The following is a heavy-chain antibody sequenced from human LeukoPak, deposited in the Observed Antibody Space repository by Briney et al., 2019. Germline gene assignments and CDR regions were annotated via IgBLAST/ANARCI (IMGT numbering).Heavy chain of an antibody. CDR3: ARDPPGIAASVSGG. CDR2: IYSGGST. Sequence: GGSLRLSCKASGFTVSNNYMSWVRQAPGKGLEWVALIYSGGSTQYADSVKGRFTISRDNSRNTLYLQMSSLRVEDTAVYYCARDPPGIAASVSGGWGQGILVTVSS. V-gene: IGHV3-53*01. J-gene: IGHJ4*02. CDR1: GFTVSNNY. D-gene: IGHD6-25*01.